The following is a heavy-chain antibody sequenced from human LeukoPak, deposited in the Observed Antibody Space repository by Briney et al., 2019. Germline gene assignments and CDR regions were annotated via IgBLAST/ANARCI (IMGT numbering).Heavy chain of an antibody. D-gene: IGHD5-12*01. J-gene: IGHJ4*02. CDR2: INSSGGIT. V-gene: IGHV1-46*01. CDR1: GYTFTSYY. CDR3: ARSSGYEGGPNDY. Sequence: ASVKVSCKASGYTFTSYYMHWVRQAPGQGLEWMGIINSSGGITSYVQKFQGRVTMTRDTSTSTVYMELSSLRSEDTAVYYCARSSGYEGGPNDYWGQGTLVTVSS.